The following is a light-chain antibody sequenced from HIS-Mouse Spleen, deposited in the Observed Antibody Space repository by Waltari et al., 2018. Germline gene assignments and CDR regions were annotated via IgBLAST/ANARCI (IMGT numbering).Light chain of an antibody. V-gene: IGLV1-47*01. CDR1: SSNLGSNY. J-gene: IGLJ2*01. CDR3: AAWDDSLSGHVV. CDR2: RNN. Sequence: HSVLTQPPSASGTPGQRVTIPCSGTSSNLGSNYVSWYQQLPGTAPKLLIYRNNQRPSGVPDRFSGSKSGTSASLAISGLRSEDEADYYCAAWDDSLSGHVVFGGGTKLTVL.